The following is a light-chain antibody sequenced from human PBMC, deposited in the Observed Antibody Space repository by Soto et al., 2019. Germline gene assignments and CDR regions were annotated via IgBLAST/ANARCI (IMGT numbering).Light chain of an antibody. V-gene: IGKV3-20*02. CDR2: GAS. Sequence: TQSPATLSLSPGERAPLSCRASQSVSSSYLAWYQQKPGQAPRLLIYGASSRATGIPDRFSGSGSGTDFTLKISRVEAEDVGVYYCMQRIEFPLTFGGGTKVDIK. CDR1: QSVSSSY. J-gene: IGKJ4*01. CDR3: MQRIEFPLT.